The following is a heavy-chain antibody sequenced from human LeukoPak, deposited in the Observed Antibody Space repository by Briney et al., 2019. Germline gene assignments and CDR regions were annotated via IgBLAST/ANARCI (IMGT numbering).Heavy chain of an antibody. J-gene: IGHJ4*02. CDR3: AGGGGYYGIDY. V-gene: IGHV3-66*02. CDR2: IYSAGKT. D-gene: IGHD3-10*01. Sequence: GGSLRLSCAASGFTFDSNYMNWVPQAPGKGLECVSVIYSAGKTYYADSVTGRFTISRDNSKNTLYLQMNSLRTEDTAVYYCAGGGGYYGIDYWGQGTLVTVSS. CDR1: GFTFDSNY.